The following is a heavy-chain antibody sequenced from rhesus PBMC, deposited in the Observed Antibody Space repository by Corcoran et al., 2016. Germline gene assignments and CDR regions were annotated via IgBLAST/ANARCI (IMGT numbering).Heavy chain of an antibody. CDR2: ISGSSGST. CDR3: ARVGGDLFDY. CDR1: GGPISSSNW. J-gene: IGHJ4*01. Sequence: QVQLQESGPGLVKPSETLSLTCAVSGGPISSSNWWSWIRQPPGKGLEWIGYISGSSGSTYYNPSLKSRVTISTDTSKNQFSLKLSSVTAADTAVYYCARVGGDLFDYWGQGVLVTVSS. V-gene: IGHV4-65*01.